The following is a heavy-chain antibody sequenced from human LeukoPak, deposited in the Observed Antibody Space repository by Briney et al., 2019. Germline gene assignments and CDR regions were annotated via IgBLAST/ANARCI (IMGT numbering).Heavy chain of an antibody. Sequence: PGGSLRLSCAASGFTFSSYAMSWVRQAPGTGLEWVSVISGSGGSADYADSVKGRFTISRDDSKNTLYLQMNSLRAEDTAVYYCASALSYDSYYLDYWGQGALVTVSS. CDR3: ASALSYDSYYLDY. J-gene: IGHJ4*02. V-gene: IGHV3-23*01. CDR2: ISGSGGSA. CDR1: GFTFSSYA. D-gene: IGHD3-22*01.